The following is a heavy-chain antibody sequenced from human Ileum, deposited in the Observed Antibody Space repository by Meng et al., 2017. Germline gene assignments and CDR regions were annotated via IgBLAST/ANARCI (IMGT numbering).Heavy chain of an antibody. CDR3: AREFYVDTAMVIDS. CDR1: NGSLTNVNNY. Sequence: QVQLQESGPGLVKPSQTLSLTCSVSNGSLTNVNNYWNWIRQAPGQALEHIGYIYYDGSSYATPSRKSRVTMSVDTSTNQFSLRLDSVTAADTAVYYCAREFYVDTAMVIDSWGPGALVTVSS. V-gene: IGHV4-30-4*01. D-gene: IGHD5-18*01. J-gene: IGHJ4*02. CDR2: IYYDGSS.